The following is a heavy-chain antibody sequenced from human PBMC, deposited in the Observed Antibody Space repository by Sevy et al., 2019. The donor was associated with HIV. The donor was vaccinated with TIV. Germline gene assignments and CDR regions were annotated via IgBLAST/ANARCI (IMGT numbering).Heavy chain of an antibody. D-gene: IGHD3-22*01. Sequence: GGSLRLSCAASGFTFGSYAMSWVRQAPGKGLEWVSAISGTGGSTYYADSVKGRFTISRDNSKNTLYLQMNSLRAEDTAVYYCAGYDSSGYYYNSYYYYHGMDLWGQGTTVTVSS. J-gene: IGHJ6*01. CDR2: ISGTGGST. CDR3: AGYDSSGYYYNSYYYYHGMDL. V-gene: IGHV3-23*01. CDR1: GFTFGSYA.